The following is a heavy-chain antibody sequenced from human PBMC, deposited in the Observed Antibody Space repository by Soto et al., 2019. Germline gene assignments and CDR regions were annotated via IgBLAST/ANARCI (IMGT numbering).Heavy chain of an antibody. J-gene: IGHJ6*02. V-gene: IGHV1-69*12. CDR3: ARDKGRGQLGGNYYYALDV. D-gene: IGHD1-1*01. CDR1: GDTFDTFA. Sequence: QVQLVQSGAEVLKPGSSVKLSCKTSGDTFDTFAISWVRQAPGQGLEWMGGIIPIFRTPDYTQKFQGRVTITADVPTSTAYIEMSSLTSEDTAVYYCARDKGRGQLGGNYYYALDVWGQGTTVTVSS. CDR2: IIPIFRTP.